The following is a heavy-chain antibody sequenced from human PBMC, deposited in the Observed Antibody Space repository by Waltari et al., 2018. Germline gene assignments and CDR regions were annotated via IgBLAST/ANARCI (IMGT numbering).Heavy chain of an antibody. CDR1: GGSISSYA. J-gene: IGHJ4*02. Sequence: QVQLQESGPGLVKPSQTLSLTCTVSGGSISSYATSWVRQAPGQGLEWMGGIIPIFGTANYAQKFQGRVTITADKSTSTAYMELSSLRSEDTAVYYCARDGGYDFHYWGQGTLVTVSS. V-gene: IGHV1-69*06. CDR2: IIPIFGTA. CDR3: ARDGGYDFHY. D-gene: IGHD5-12*01.